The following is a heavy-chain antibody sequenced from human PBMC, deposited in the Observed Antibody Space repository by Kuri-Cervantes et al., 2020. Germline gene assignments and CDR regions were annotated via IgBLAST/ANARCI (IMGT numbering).Heavy chain of an antibody. CDR1: GFTFSSYA. Sequence: GGSLRLSCAASGFTFSSYAMHWVRQAPGKGLEWVAVISYDGSNKYYADTVKGRFTISRDNAKNSLYLQMNSLRAEDTAVYYCARGRQWLIDYWGQGTLVTVSS. CDR2: ISYDGSNK. D-gene: IGHD6-19*01. J-gene: IGHJ4*02. V-gene: IGHV3-30*07. CDR3: ARGRQWLIDY.